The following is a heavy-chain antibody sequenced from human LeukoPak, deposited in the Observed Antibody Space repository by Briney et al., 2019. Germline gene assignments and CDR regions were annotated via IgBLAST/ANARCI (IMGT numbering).Heavy chain of an antibody. CDR1: GGSFSGYY. CDR3: ARSYSTRHFDY. V-gene: IGHV4-34*01. D-gene: IGHD6-13*01. CDR2: INHSGST. J-gene: IGHJ4*02. Sequence: SETLSLTCAVYGGSFSGYYWSWIRQPPGKGLEWIGEINHSGSTNYNPSLKSRVTISVDTSKNQFSLKPSSVTAADTAVYYCARSYSTRHFDYWGQGTLVTVSS.